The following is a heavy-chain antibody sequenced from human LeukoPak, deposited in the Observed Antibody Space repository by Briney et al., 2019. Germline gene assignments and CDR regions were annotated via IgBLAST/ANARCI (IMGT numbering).Heavy chain of an antibody. D-gene: IGHD6-13*01. CDR2: VDGGGGGT. V-gene: IGHV3-23*01. CDR1: GFTLSSYA. J-gene: IGHJ4*02. Sequence: GGSLRLSCAASGFTLSSYAMTWVRQAPGRGLEWVSSVDGGGGGTYHADSVKGRFTISRDNSKDTLYLQMNGLRAEDTAVYFCAKQSAGSAAWYSLHYDFWGQGTLVTVSS. CDR3: AKQSAGSAAWYSLHYDF.